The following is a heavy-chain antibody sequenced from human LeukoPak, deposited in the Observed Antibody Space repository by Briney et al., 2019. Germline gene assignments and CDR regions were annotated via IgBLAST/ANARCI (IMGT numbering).Heavy chain of an antibody. D-gene: IGHD3-16*02. CDR1: GGSISSYY. CDR2: ISYSGST. Sequence: SETLSLTCTVSGGSISSYYWSWIRQPPGKGLEWIGYISYSGSTNYNPSLKSRVAISVDTSKNQFSLKLSSVTAADTAVYYCAKYVWGSYPTFEDYWGQGTLVTVSS. CDR3: AKYVWGSYPTFEDY. V-gene: IGHV4-59*01. J-gene: IGHJ4*02.